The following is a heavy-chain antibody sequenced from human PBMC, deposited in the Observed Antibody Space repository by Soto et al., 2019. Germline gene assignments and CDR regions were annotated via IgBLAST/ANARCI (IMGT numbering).Heavy chain of an antibody. Sequence: PSETLSLTCTVSGDSISSTRWSSWVRQSPGKGLEWIGDIYHGGRTYYNPSLKSRVTISVDTSKNQFSLKLSSVTAADTAVYYCARHGERTIRSLNWFDPWGQGTLVTVSS. CDR1: GDSISSTRW. CDR3: ARHGERTIRSLNWFDP. V-gene: IGHV4-4*02. J-gene: IGHJ5*02. CDR2: IYHGGRT. D-gene: IGHD4-17*01.